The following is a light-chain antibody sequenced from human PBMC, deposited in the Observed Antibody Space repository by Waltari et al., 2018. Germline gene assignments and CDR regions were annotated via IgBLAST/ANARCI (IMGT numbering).Light chain of an antibody. CDR2: LGS. J-gene: IGKJ1*01. Sequence: DTVMTQSPLSLPVTPGEPASISRRSSQSLLHSNGYNYLDWYLQKPGQSPQLLIYLGSNRASGVPDRFSGSGSGTDFTLKISRVEAEDVGVYYCMQALLTPRTFGQGTKVEIK. V-gene: IGKV2-28*01. CDR3: MQALLTPRT. CDR1: QSLLHSNGYNY.